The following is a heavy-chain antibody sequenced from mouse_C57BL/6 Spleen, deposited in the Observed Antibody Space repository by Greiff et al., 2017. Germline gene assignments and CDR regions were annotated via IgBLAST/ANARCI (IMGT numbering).Heavy chain of an antibody. CDR1: GFTFSDYY. V-gene: IGHV5-16*01. CDR2: INYDGSST. Sequence: EVKLMESEGGLVQPGSSMKLSCTASGFTFSDYYMAWVRQVPEKGLEWVANINYDGSSTYYLDSLKSRFIISRDNAKNILYLQMSSLKSEDTATYYCARVHSNYGGFAYWGQGTLVTVSA. D-gene: IGHD2-5*01. J-gene: IGHJ3*01. CDR3: ARVHSNYGGFAY.